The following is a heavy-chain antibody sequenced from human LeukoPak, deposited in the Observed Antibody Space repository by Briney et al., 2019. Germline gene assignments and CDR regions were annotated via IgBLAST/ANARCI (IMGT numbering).Heavy chain of an antibody. CDR1: GFTFSYHW. J-gene: IGHJ3*01. V-gene: IGHV3-11*01. Sequence: GGSLRLSCAASGFTFSYHWMTWVRQAPGKGLEWVSYINTIGTTIYYADSLKGRFTISRDNAKNSLSLQMDSLRAEDTAVYYCARGDFGRYAFDFWGQGTMVTVSS. CDR3: ARGDFGRYAFDF. D-gene: IGHD2/OR15-2a*01. CDR2: INTIGTTI.